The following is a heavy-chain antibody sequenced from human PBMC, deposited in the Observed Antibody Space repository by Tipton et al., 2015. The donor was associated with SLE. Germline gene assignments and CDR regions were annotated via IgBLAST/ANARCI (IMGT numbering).Heavy chain of an antibody. CDR3: AREGITIFGVFQR. CDR1: AGSISSGNYY. Sequence: TLSLTCTVSAGSISSGNYYWSWLRQSAGKGLEWIGQIYTSGTTSYNPSLKSRVTISLDKPKNQFSLKMTSVTAADTAVYFCAREGITIFGVFQRWGQGTQVSVSS. J-gene: IGHJ4*02. V-gene: IGHV4-61*09. D-gene: IGHD3-3*01. CDR2: IYTSGTT.